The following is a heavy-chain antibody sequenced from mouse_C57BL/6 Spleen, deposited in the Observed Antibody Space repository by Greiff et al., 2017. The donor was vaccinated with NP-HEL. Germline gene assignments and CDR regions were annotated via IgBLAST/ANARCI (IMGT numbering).Heavy chain of an antibody. J-gene: IGHJ3*01. CDR1: GYTFSDSN. Sequence: EVQLQQSGPELVKPGASVKIPCKASGYTFSDSNMDWVKQSHGKSLEWIGDINPNNGGTIYNQKFKGKATLTVDKSSSTAYMELRSLTSEDTAVYYCARWEYYGSGFAYWGQGTLVTVSA. CDR2: INPNNGGT. CDR3: ARWEYYGSGFAY. V-gene: IGHV1-18*01. D-gene: IGHD1-1*01.